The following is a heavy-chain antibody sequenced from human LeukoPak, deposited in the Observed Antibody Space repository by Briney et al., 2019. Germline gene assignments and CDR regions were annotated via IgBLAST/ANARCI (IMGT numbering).Heavy chain of an antibody. J-gene: IGHJ4*02. D-gene: IGHD3-10*02. CDR3: ARDPFVRGGWLELPN. CDR2: IYTSGST. CDR1: GGSISSGSYY. V-gene: IGHV4-61*02. Sequence: SQTLSLTCTVSGGSISSGSYYWSWIRQPAGRGLEWIGRIYTSGSTNYNPSLKSRVTISVDTSKNQFSLKLSSVTAADTAVYYCARDPFVRGGWLELPNWGQGTLVTVSS.